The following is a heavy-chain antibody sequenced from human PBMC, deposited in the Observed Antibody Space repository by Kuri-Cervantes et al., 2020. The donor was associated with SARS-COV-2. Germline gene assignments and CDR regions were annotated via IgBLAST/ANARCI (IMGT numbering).Heavy chain of an antibody. CDR3: ARESNYSHYYGTEV. CDR1: GGSITTYSYY. J-gene: IGHJ6*02. V-gene: IGHV4-61*01. Sequence: ESLKISCTVSGGSITTYSYYWGWIRQPPGKGLEWIGYIYYSGSTTYNPSLKSRVTISVDTSKNQFSLELDSVTAADTAVYYCARESNYSHYYGTEVWGQGTTVTVSS. CDR2: IYYSGST.